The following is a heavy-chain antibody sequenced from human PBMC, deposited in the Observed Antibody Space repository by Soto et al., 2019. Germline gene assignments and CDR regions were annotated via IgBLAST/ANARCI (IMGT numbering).Heavy chain of an antibody. CDR2: ISTTSSYI. D-gene: IGHD2-21*01. CDR1: GFTFSDSI. J-gene: IGHJ4*02. Sequence: EVQLVVSGGGLVRPGESLRLSCAASGFTFSDSIMNWVRQAPGKGLAWLSSISTTSSYIYYADSVKGRFTISRDNAKNSLFLQMNALRVEDTAVYYCASGNSLRYWGQGTLVTVSS. V-gene: IGHV3-21*01. CDR3: ASGNSLRY.